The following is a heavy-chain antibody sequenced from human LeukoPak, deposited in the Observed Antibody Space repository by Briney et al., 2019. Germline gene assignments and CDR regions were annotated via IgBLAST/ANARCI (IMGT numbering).Heavy chain of an antibody. D-gene: IGHD3-22*01. CDR1: GFTFSSYS. Sequence: GGSLRLSCAASGFTFSSYSMDWVRQAPGKGLEWVSSISSSSSYIYYADSVKGRFTISRDNAKNSLYLQMNSLRDEDTAVYYCTSRPYDNSGYYYVWGQGTLVTVSS. CDR2: ISSSSSYI. J-gene: IGHJ4*02. CDR3: TSRPYDNSGYYYV. V-gene: IGHV3-21*01.